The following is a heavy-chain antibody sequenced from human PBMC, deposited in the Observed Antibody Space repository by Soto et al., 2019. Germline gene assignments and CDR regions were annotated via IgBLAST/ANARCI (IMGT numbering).Heavy chain of an antibody. CDR1: GFTFSNAW. J-gene: IGHJ6*03. V-gene: IGHV3-15*01. CDR3: TTFWSGYYKGGYYYYMDV. D-gene: IGHD3-3*01. CDR2: IKSKTDGGTT. Sequence: LRLSCAASGFTFSNAWMSWVRQAPGKGLEWVGRIKSKTDGGTTDYAAPVKGRFTISRDDSKNTLYLQMNSLKTEDTAVYYCTTFWSGYYKGGYYYYMDVWGKGTTVTVSS.